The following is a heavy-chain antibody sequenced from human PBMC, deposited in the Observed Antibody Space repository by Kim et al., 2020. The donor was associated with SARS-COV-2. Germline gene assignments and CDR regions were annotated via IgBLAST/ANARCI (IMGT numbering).Heavy chain of an antibody. CDR2: IYYSGST. Sequence: SETLSLTCTVSGGSISSSSYYWGWIRQPPGKGLEWIGSIYYSGSTYYNPSLKSRVTISVDTSKNQFSLKLSSVTAADTAAYYCARRLVASISGYYYYYGMDVWGQGTTVTVSS. CDR3: ARRLVASISGYYYYYGMDV. CDR1: GGSISSSSYY. V-gene: IGHV4-39*01. D-gene: IGHD5-12*01. J-gene: IGHJ6*02.